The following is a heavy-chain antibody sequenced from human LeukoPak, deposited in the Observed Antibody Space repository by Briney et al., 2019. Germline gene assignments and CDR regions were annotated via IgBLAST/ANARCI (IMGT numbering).Heavy chain of an antibody. V-gene: IGHV1-18*01. D-gene: IGHD3-10*01. J-gene: IGHJ6*03. CDR1: GYTFTSYG. CDR3: ARASYYYGSGKPNWHGKYNYYYYYMDV. CDR2: ISAYNGNT. Sequence: ASVKVSCKASGYTFTSYGISWVRQAPGQGLEWMGWISAYNGNTNYAQKLQGRVTMTTGTSTSTAYMELRSLRSDDTAVYYCARASYYYGSGKPNWHGKYNYYYYYMDVWGKGTTVTISS.